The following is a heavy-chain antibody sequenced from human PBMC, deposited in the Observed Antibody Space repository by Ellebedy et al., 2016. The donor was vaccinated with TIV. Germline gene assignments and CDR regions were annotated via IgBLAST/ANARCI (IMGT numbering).Heavy chain of an antibody. CDR2: INSDGSST. CDR3: ARRGYSYGYFYYGMDV. V-gene: IGHV3-74*01. D-gene: IGHD5-18*01. CDR1: GFTFSGYW. J-gene: IGHJ6*02. Sequence: GGSLRLXXAAFGFTFSGYWMHWVRQAPGKGLVWVSRINSDGSSTSYADSVKGRFTISRDNAKNTLYLQMNSLRAEDTAVYYCARRGYSYGYFYYGMDVWGQGTTV.